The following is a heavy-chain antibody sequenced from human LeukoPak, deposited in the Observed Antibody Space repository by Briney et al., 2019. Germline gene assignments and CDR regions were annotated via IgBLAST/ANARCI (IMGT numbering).Heavy chain of an antibody. CDR1: GFTFSSYS. Sequence: PGGSLRLSCAASGFTFSSYSMNWVRQAPGKGLEWVSSISSSSSYIYYADSVKGRFTISRDNSKNTLYLQMGSLRTEDMAVYYCVRGGDGYTLRYWGQGALVTVSS. J-gene: IGHJ4*02. V-gene: IGHV3-21*01. CDR2: ISSSSSYI. D-gene: IGHD5-24*01. CDR3: VRGGDGYTLRY.